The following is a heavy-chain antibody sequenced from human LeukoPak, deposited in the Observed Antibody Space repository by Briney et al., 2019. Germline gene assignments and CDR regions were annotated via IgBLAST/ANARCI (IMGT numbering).Heavy chain of an antibody. CDR2: INPSGGST. D-gene: IGHD6-13*01. V-gene: IGHV1-46*01. J-gene: IGHJ4*02. CDR1: GYTFTSYY. Sequence: ASVKVSCKASGYTFTSYYMHWVRQAPGQGLEWMGIINPSGGSTSYAQKFQGRVTITRDTSTSTVYMELSSLRSEDTAVYYCARVTAAGTVGDYWGRGTLVTVSS. CDR3: ARVTAAGTVGDY.